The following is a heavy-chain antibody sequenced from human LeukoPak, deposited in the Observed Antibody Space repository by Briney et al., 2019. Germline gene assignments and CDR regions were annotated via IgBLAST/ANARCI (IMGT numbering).Heavy chain of an antibody. CDR3: ASPGYCSSTSCYTSDDAFDI. Sequence: GGSLRLSRAASGFTFSSYSMNWVRQAPGKGLEWVSSISSSSSYIYYADSVKGRFTISRDNAKNSLYLQMNSLRAEDTAVYYCASPGYCSSTSCYTSDDAFDIWGQGTMVTVSS. CDR1: GFTFSSYS. CDR2: ISSSSSYI. V-gene: IGHV3-21*01. D-gene: IGHD2-2*03. J-gene: IGHJ3*02.